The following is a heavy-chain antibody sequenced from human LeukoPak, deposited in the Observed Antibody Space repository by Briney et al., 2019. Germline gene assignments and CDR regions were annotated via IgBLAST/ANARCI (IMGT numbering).Heavy chain of an antibody. D-gene: IGHD3-3*01. J-gene: IGHJ4*02. CDR3: ARDGDYDFWSGFYDY. V-gene: IGHV3-53*01. CDR2: IYSGGST. Sequence: PGGSLRLSCAASGFTVSSNYMSWVRQAPGKGLEWVSVIYSGGSTYYADSVKGRFTISRDDSKNTLYLQMNSRRAEDTAVYYCARDGDYDFWSGFYDYWGQGTLVTVSS. CDR1: GFTVSSNY.